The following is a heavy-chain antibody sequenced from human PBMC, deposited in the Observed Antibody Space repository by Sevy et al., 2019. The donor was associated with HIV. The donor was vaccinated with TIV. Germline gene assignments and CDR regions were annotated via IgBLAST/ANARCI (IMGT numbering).Heavy chain of an antibody. CDR1: GLSFSSYA. CDR3: AKGNNDFWSGFRYFDL. J-gene: IGHJ2*01. Sequence: GGSLRLSCEASGLSFSSYAMGWVRQAPGKGLEWVSGVSGGGGSTYDADSVKGRFTSSRDNSKNTLYLQVNSLRVEDTAIFFCAKGNNDFWSGFRYFDLWGRGTLVTVSS. V-gene: IGHV3-23*01. D-gene: IGHD3-3*01. CDR2: VSGGGGST.